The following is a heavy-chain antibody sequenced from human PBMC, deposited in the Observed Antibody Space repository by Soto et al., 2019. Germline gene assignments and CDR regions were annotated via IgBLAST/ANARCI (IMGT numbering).Heavy chain of an antibody. D-gene: IGHD6-13*01. CDR2: TYHSGTT. Sequence: SETLSLTCAVSGDSINNSHWWSWVRQTPGKGLEWIGETYHSGTTSYNPSLKTRVTISIDKSKNQFSLKMNSVTAADTAVYYCAREVNSSPARGPNWFDPWGQGTLVTVS. V-gene: IGHV4-4*02. J-gene: IGHJ5*02. CDR1: GDSINNSHW. CDR3: AREVNSSPARGPNWFDP.